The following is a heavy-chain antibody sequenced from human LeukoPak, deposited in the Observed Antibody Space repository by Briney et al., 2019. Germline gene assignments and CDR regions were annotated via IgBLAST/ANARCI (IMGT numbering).Heavy chain of an antibody. CDR3: ARLMITMQAAIDY. J-gene: IGHJ4*02. CDR1: GFTFSSYS. Sequence: GGSLRLSCAASGFTFSSYSMNWVRQAPGKGLEWVSSISSSSSYIYYADSVKGRFTISRDNAKNSLYLQMNSLRAEDTAVYYCARLMITMQAAIDYWGQGNLVTVSS. V-gene: IGHV3-21*01. CDR2: ISSSSSYI. D-gene: IGHD3-10*01.